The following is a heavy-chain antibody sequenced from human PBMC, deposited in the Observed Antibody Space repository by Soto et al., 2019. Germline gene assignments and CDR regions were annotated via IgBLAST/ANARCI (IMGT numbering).Heavy chain of an antibody. V-gene: IGHV1-69*02. Sequence: SVKVSCKASGGTFSSYTISWVRQAPGQGLEWMGRIIPILGIANYAQKFQGRVTITADKSTSTAYMELSSLRSEDTAVYYCARGGGGIRKRLNWFDPWGQGTLVTVSS. CDR2: IIPILGIA. CDR3: ARGGGGIRKRLNWFDP. CDR1: GGTFSSYT. D-gene: IGHD2-15*01. J-gene: IGHJ5*02.